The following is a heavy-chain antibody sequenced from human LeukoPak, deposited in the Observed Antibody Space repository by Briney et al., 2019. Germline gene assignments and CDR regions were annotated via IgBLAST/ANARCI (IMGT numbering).Heavy chain of an antibody. D-gene: IGHD5-24*01. CDR3: ARVSDGYNPFDY. Sequence: PGGSLRLSCVASGFTFSSYWMHWVRQAPGKGLEWVAVIWYDGSNKYYADSVKGRFTISRDNSKNTLYLQMNSLRAEDTAVYYCARVSDGYNPFDYWGQGTLVTVSS. CDR1: GFTFSSYW. CDR2: IWYDGSNK. J-gene: IGHJ4*02. V-gene: IGHV3-33*08.